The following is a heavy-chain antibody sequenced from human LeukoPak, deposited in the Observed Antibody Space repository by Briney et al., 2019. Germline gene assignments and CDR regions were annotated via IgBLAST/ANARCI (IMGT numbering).Heavy chain of an antibody. CDR2: IYSDNT. V-gene: IGHV3-53*01. CDR3: ARDKYCSDGNCDGGSKFDY. Sequence: PGGSLRLSCTVSGFTVSSNSMSWVRQAPGKGLEWVSFIYSDNTHYSDSVKGRFTISRDNSKNTLYLQMNSLRAEDTGVYYCARDKYCSDGNCDGGSKFDYWGQGTLVTVSS. J-gene: IGHJ4*02. CDR1: GFTVSSNS. D-gene: IGHD2-15*01.